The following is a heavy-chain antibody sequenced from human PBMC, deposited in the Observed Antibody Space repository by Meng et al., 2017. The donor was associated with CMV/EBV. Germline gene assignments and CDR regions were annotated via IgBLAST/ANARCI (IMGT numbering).Heavy chain of an antibody. CDR1: GGSFGGYY. V-gene: IGHV4-34*01. Sequence: SETLSLTCAVYGGSFGGYYWSWIRQPPGKGLEWIGEINHSGSTNYNPSLKSRVTISVDTSKNQFSLKLSSVTAADTAVYYCAGASFWSGYYDYWGQGTLVTVSS. CDR3: AGASFWSGYYDY. D-gene: IGHD3-3*01. CDR2: INHSGST. J-gene: IGHJ4*02.